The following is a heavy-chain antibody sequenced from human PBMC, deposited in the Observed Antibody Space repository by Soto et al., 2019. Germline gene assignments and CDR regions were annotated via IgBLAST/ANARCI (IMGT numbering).Heavy chain of an antibody. V-gene: IGHV3-7*01. CDR3: ARIASTGRGWDV. D-gene: IGHD6-13*01. Sequence: EVQLVESGGGLVQPGGSLRLSCADSGFTFSSYWMSWVRQAPVKGLEWVGNRKQDGSEKNYVDSVKGRFTISRDNAKNSLYLQMHILGAEDTAVYYCARIASTGRGWDVWGQGTTVVVSS. CDR2: RKQDGSEK. CDR1: GFTFSSYW. J-gene: IGHJ6*02.